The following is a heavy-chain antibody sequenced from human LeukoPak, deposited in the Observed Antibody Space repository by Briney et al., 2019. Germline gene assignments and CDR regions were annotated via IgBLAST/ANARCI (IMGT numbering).Heavy chain of an antibody. J-gene: IGHJ4*02. V-gene: IGHV4-34*01. CDR3: ARGGGLRYFDWLFYFDS. CDR1: GGSFSGYY. CDR2: INHSGST. D-gene: IGHD3-9*01. Sequence: SETLSLTCAVYGGSFSGYYWSWIRQPPGKGLEWMGEINHSGSTKYNPSLKSRVTISVDTSKNQFPLKLSSVTAADTAVYYCARGGGLRYFDWLFYFDSWGQGTLVTVSS.